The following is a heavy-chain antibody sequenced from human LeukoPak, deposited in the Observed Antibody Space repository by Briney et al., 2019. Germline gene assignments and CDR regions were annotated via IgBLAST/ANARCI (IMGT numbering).Heavy chain of an antibody. V-gene: IGHV1-69*13. CDR3: VRTKYYYDSSGYFSDAFDI. CDR1: GYTFTSYG. CDR2: IIPIFGTA. J-gene: IGHJ3*02. D-gene: IGHD3-22*01. Sequence: SVKVSCKASGYTFTSYGINWVRQAPGQGLEWMGGIIPIFGTANYAQKFQGRVTITADESTSTAYMELSSLRSEDTAVYYCVRTKYYYDSSGYFSDAFDIWGQGTMVTVSS.